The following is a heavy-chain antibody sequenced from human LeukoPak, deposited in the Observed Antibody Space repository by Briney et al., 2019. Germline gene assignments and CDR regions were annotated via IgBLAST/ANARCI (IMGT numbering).Heavy chain of an antibody. V-gene: IGHV4-59*01. J-gene: IGHJ3*02. Sequence: SETLSLTCTVSGGSISSYYWSWIRQPPGKGLEWIGYIYYSGSTNYNPSLKSRVTISVDTSKNQFSLKLSSVTAADTAVYYCARVTRAGSYAFDIWGQGAMVTVSS. CDR1: GGSISSYY. CDR2: IYYSGST. CDR3: ARVTRAGSYAFDI.